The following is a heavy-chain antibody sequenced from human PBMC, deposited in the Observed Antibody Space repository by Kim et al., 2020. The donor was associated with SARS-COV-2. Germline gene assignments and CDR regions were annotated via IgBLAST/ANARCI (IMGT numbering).Heavy chain of an antibody. CDR2: IYYSGST. D-gene: IGHD3-3*01. CDR1: GGSISSYY. J-gene: IGHJ4*02. V-gene: IGHV4-59*13. CDR3: ARESGLSDYFDY. Sequence: SETLSLTCTVSGGSISSYYWSWIRQPPGKGLEWIGYIYYSGSTNYNPSLKSRVTISVDTSKNQFSLKLSSVTAADTAVYYCARESGLSDYFDYWGQGTLVTVSS.